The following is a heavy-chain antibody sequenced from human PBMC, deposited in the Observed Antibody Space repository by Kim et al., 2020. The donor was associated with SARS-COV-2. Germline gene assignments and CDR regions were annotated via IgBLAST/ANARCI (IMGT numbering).Heavy chain of an antibody. J-gene: IGHJ2*01. Sequence: EKYYGGSVKGRFTIARDSAKNSLYLQMNSLRAEDTAVYYCARDTYRFFDLWGRGTLVTVSS. CDR3: ARDTYRFFDL. CDR2: EK. V-gene: IGHV3-7*01. D-gene: IGHD5-12*01.